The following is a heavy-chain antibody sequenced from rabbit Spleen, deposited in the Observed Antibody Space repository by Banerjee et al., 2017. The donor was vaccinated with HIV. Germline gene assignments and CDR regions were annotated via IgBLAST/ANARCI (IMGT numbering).Heavy chain of an antibody. D-gene: IGHD1-1*01. J-gene: IGHJ6*01. CDR2: IAGSSSGFT. Sequence: QSLEESGGGLVQPEGSLALTCKASGFSFSSSDYMCWVRQAPGKGLEWIACIAGSSSGFTYSATWAKGRFTCSKTSSTTVTLQMTRLTAADTATYFCARDTSSSFSSYGMDLWGQGTLVTVS. CDR1: GFSFSSSDY. V-gene: IGHV1S40*01. CDR3: ARDTSSSFSSYGMDL.